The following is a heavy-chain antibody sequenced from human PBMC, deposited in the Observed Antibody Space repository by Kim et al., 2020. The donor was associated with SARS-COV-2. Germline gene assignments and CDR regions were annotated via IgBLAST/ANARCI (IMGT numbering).Heavy chain of an antibody. CDR2: MSGMSGSGATT. V-gene: IGHV3-23*01. D-gene: IGHD1-26*01. CDR3: ALWELLPPRLFDY. Sequence: GGSLRLSCAASGFAFSNYAMSWVRQAPGKGLEWVSGMSGMSGSGATTYYADSVKGRFTVSRDNSKNTLFLQMNSLRAEDTAVYYCALWELLPPRLFDYWGQGTLVTVSS. J-gene: IGHJ4*02. CDR1: GFAFSNYA.